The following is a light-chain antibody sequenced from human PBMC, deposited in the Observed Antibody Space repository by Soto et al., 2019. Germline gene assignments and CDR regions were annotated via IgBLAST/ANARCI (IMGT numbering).Light chain of an antibody. CDR3: QQRSSWPPWT. CDR1: QSVSNY. Sequence: EIVLTQSPVTLSLSPGERATLSCRASQSVSNYLAWYQQKPGQAPRLLIYDTSTRATGIPAGFSGSGSGTDFTLTVSSLEPEDFAVYYCQQRSSWPPWTFGQGTKVEIK. CDR2: DTS. J-gene: IGKJ1*01. V-gene: IGKV3-11*01.